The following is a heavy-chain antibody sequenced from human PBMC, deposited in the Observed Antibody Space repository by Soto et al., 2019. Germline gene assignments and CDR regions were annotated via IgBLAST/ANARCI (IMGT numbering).Heavy chain of an antibody. V-gene: IGHV3-15*07. CDR2: IKSKTDSGTT. D-gene: IGHD3-22*01. CDR1: GFTFSNAW. CDR3: TTCCSSGYYHPPLDY. J-gene: IGHJ4*02. Sequence: GGSLRLSCAASGFTFSNAWMNWVRQAPGKGLEWVGRIKSKTDSGTTDYAAPVKGRFTISRDDSKNTLYLQMNSLKTEDTAVYYCTTCCSSGYYHPPLDYWGQGTLVTVSS.